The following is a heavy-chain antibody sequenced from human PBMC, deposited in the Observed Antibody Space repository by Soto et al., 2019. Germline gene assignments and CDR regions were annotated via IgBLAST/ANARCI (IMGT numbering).Heavy chain of an antibody. J-gene: IGHJ4*02. CDR1: GFTFSSYA. CDR3: ARDVAVAGHAPFDY. D-gene: IGHD6-19*01. V-gene: IGHV3-30-3*01. CDR2: ISYDGSNK. Sequence: QVQLVESGGGVVQPGRSLRLSCAASGFTFSSYAMHWVRQAPGKGLEWVAVISYDGSNKYYADSVKGRFTISRDNSKNTLYLQMNSLRAEDTAVYYCARDVAVAGHAPFDYWGQGTLVTVSS.